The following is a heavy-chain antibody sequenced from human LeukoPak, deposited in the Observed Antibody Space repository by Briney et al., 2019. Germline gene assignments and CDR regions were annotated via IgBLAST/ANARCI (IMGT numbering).Heavy chain of an antibody. Sequence: TGGSLRLSCAASGFIISSDYMSWVRQAPGKGLEWVSVIYSDGSTNYADSVKGRFTISRDISMNTVYLQMNNLRAEDTAVYYCARDWFYDEARPHHDAFDIWGQGTMVTVSS. J-gene: IGHJ3*02. CDR1: GFIISSDY. V-gene: IGHV3-66*01. D-gene: IGHD3-3*01. CDR3: ARDWFYDEARPHHDAFDI. CDR2: IYSDGST.